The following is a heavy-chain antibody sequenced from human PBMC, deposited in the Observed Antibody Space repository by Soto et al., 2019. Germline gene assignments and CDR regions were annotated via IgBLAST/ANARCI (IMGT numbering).Heavy chain of an antibody. CDR3: TTERRWLQFFDY. Sequence: GGSLRLSCAASGFTFSNAWMSWVRQAPGKGLEWVGRIKSKTDGGTTDYAAPVKGRFTISRDDSKNTLYLQMNSLKTEDTAVYSCTTERRWLQFFDYWGQGTLVTVSS. V-gene: IGHV3-15*01. CDR1: GFTFSNAW. J-gene: IGHJ4*02. CDR2: IKSKTDGGTT. D-gene: IGHD5-12*01.